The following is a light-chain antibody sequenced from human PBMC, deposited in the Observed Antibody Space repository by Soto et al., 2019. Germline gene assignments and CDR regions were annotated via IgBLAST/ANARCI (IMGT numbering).Light chain of an antibody. CDR2: EVS. CDR1: SSDVGSYNL. J-gene: IGLJ1*01. V-gene: IGLV2-23*02. CDR3: CSYAGSSALYV. Sequence: QSVLTQPASVSGSPGQSITISCSGTSSDVGSYNLVSWYQQHPGKAPKLMIYEVSKRPSGLSNRFSGSKSGNAASLTISGFQAEDEADYYCCSYAGSSALYVFGTGTKVTVL.